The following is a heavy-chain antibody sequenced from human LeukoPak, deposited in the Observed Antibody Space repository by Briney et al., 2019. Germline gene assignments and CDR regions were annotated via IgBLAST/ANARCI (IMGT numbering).Heavy chain of an antibody. Sequence: ASVKVSCKASGYTITSYDINWVRQATGQGLEWMGWMNPNSGNTGYAQKFQGRVTMTRNTSISTAYMELSSLRSEDTAVYYCARGTSSGWYSWFDPWGQGTLVTVSS. J-gene: IGHJ5*02. V-gene: IGHV1-8*01. D-gene: IGHD6-19*01. CDR1: GYTITSYD. CDR3: ARGTSSGWYSWFDP. CDR2: MNPNSGNT.